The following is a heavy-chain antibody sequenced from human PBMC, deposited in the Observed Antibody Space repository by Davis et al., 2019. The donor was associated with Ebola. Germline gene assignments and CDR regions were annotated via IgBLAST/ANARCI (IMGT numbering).Heavy chain of an antibody. V-gene: IGHV1-8*02. J-gene: IGHJ5*02. CDR2: MNPNSGNT. Sequence: ASVKVSCKASGYAFTSYDINWVRQATGHGPEWMGWMNPNSGNTGYVEKFQGRVTMTRNTSTSTAYMELSSLRSDDTAVYYCARGVYQLNHWGQGTLVTVSS. CDR1: GYAFTSYD. D-gene: IGHD2-2*01. CDR3: ARGVYQLNH.